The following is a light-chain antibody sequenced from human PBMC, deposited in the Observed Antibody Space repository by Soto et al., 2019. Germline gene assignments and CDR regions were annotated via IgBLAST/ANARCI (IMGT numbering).Light chain of an antibody. V-gene: IGKV1-39*01. CDR1: QSIRGY. J-gene: IGKJ4*01. Sequence: DIQMTQSPSSLSASVGDRVIITCRASQSIRGYLNWYQKKPGKAPKLLIYAASSLQSGVPSRFSGSGSGTDFTLTISSLQPEDFATYYCQQSYSTPLTFGGGTKVDIK. CDR2: AAS. CDR3: QQSYSTPLT.